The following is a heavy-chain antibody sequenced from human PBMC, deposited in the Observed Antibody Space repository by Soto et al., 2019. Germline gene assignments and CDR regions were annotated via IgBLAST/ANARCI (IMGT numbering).Heavy chain of an antibody. J-gene: IGHJ4*02. CDR1: GFTFSSYV. Sequence: GGSLRLSCAASGFTFSSYVMSWVRQAPGKGLEWVSAISGSGSGTYYADSVKGRFTISRDNSKNTLYVQMNSLRAEDTAVYYCVKGRSGYDFDYSGQGTLVTVSS. CDR2: ISGSGSGT. CDR3: VKGRSGYDFDY. V-gene: IGHV3-23*01. D-gene: IGHD5-12*01.